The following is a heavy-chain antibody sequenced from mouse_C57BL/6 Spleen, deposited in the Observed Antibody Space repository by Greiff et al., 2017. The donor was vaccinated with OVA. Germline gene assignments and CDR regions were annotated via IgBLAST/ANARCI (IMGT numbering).Heavy chain of an antibody. CDR2: INPSNGGT. V-gene: IGHV1-53*01. CDR3: ARSDGYYDYAMDY. D-gene: IGHD2-3*01. J-gene: IGHJ4*01. CDR1: GYTFTSYW. Sequence: QVQLRQPGTELVKPGASVKLSCKASGYTFTSYWMHWVKQRPGQGLEWIGNINPSNGGTNYNEKFKSKATLTVDKSSSTAYMQLSSLTSEDSAVYYCARSDGYYDYAMDYWGQGTSVTVSS.